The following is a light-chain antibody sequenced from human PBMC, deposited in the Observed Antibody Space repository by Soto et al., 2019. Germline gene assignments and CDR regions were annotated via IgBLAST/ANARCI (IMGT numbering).Light chain of an antibody. CDR2: DAS. CDR1: QSVSSY. CDR3: QQRSNWPPYT. V-gene: IGKV3-11*01. J-gene: IGKJ2*01. Sequence: EIVLTQSPATLSLSPGERATLSCRASQSVSSYLAWYQQKPGQAPRLLIYDASNRATGIPARFSCSGSGTDFTLTISSLEPEEFAVYYWQQRSNWPPYTFGKGTKVEIK.